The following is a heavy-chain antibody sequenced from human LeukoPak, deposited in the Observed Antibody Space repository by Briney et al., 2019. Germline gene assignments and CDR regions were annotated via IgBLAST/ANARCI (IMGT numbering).Heavy chain of an antibody. J-gene: IGHJ4*02. V-gene: IGHV1-2*02. CDR1: GYTFTGYY. D-gene: IGHD3-10*01. CDR3: ARGYGSGSFHTY. CDR2: INPNSGGT. Sequence: ASVTVSCKASGYTFTGYYMHWVRQAPGQGLEWMGWINPNSGGTNYAQKFQGRVTMTRDTSISTAYMELSGLRSDDTAMYYCARGYGSGSFHTYWGQGTLVTVSS.